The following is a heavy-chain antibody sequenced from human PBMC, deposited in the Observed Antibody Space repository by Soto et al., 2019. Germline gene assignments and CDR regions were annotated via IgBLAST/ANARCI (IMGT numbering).Heavy chain of an antibody. CDR3: ARGQRFSDWFDP. CDR2: IYSSGST. V-gene: IGHV4-4*07. D-gene: IGHD3-3*01. Sequence: PSXTLSLTCTVSGGAMNSYYWTWIRQPAGKGLEWIGRIYSSGSTKYNPSLQSRVTMSLDTSKNQFSLRLTSVTAADTAVYYCARGQRFSDWFDPWGQGTLVTVSS. CDR1: GGAMNSYY. J-gene: IGHJ5*02.